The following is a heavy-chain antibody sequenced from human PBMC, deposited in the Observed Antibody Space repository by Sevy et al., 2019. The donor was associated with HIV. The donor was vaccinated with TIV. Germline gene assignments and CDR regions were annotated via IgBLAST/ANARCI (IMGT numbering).Heavy chain of an antibody. D-gene: IGHD3-22*01. CDR1: GYTLTELS. CDR2: FDPEDGET. CDR3: ATSRDYYERSGSNFDF. V-gene: IGHV1-24*01. Sequence: ASVKVSCKVSGYTLTELSMHWVRQAPGKGLEWMGSFDPEDGETIYAQKFQGRVTMTDDTSTDKAYMELSSLRSEETAGYYCATSRDYYERSGSNFDFWGQGTLVTVSS. J-gene: IGHJ4*02.